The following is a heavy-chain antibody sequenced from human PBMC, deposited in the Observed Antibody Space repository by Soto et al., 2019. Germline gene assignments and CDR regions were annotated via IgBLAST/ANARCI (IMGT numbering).Heavy chain of an antibody. CDR1: GFTFSSYG. Sequence: QVQLVESGGGVVQPGRSLRLSCAASGFTFSSYGMHWVRQAPGKGLEWVAVISNDGSNKYYADSVKGRFTISRDNSKNTLYLQMNSLRAEDTAVYYCAKNMLSSSWENDAFDIWGQGTMVTVS. CDR2: ISNDGSNK. V-gene: IGHV3-30*18. D-gene: IGHD6-13*01. CDR3: AKNMLSSSWENDAFDI. J-gene: IGHJ3*02.